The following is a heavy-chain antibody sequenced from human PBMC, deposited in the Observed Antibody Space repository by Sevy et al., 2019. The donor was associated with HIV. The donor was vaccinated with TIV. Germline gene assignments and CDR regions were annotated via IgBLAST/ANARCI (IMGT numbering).Heavy chain of an antibody. D-gene: IGHD6-19*01. CDR2: IKSKTDGGTT. Sequence: GGSLRLSCAASGFTFSNAWMSWVRQAPGKGLEWVGRIKSKTDGGTTDYAAPVKGRFTISRDDSKNTLYLQMNSLKTEDTAVYYCTTPGRGSGWPGYYYYGMDVWGQGTTVTVSS. J-gene: IGHJ6*02. V-gene: IGHV3-15*01. CDR1: GFTFSNAW. CDR3: TTPGRGSGWPGYYYYGMDV.